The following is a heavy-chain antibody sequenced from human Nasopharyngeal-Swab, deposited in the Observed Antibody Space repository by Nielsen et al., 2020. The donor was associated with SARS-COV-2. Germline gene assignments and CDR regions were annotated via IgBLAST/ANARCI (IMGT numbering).Heavy chain of an antibody. D-gene: IGHD1-1*01. V-gene: IGHV5-51*01. CDR1: GYSFTSYW. CDR3: ERRPKTGTHDY. J-gene: IGHJ4*02. Sequence: GESLKISCKGSGYSFTSYWIGWVRQMPGKGLEWMGIIYPGDSDTRYSTSFQGKVTISADKSISTAYLQWSRLKASDTAMYYCERRPKTGTHDYWGQGTLVTVSS. CDR2: IYPGDSDT.